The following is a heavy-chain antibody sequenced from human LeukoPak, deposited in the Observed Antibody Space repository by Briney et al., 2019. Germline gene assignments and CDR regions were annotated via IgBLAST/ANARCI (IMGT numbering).Heavy chain of an antibody. D-gene: IGHD4-23*01. CDR1: GFTFSSYA. J-gene: IGHJ6*03. CDR3: AKVVTGNGARNYYYYMDV. CDR2: ISGSGGST. V-gene: IGHV3-23*01. Sequence: PGGSLRLSCAASGFTFSSYAMSWVRQAPGKGLEWVSAISGSGGSTYYADSVKGRFTISRDNSKNTLYLQMNSLRAEDTAVYYCAKVVTGNGARNYYYYMDVWGKGTTVTVSS.